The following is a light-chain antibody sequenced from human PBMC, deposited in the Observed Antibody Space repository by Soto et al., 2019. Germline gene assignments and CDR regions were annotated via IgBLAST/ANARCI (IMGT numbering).Light chain of an antibody. J-gene: IGLJ1*01. CDR1: SNDVNGYKY. Sequence: QSVLTQPRSVSGSPGQSVTISCTGTSNDVNGYKYVTWYQQYLGKAPKLMIYDVNKRPSGVPDRFSGSKSGNTASLTISGLQAEDEADYYCCSYAGTYTSSYFFGTGTKVTVL. CDR2: DVN. V-gene: IGLV2-11*01. CDR3: CSYAGTYTSSYF.